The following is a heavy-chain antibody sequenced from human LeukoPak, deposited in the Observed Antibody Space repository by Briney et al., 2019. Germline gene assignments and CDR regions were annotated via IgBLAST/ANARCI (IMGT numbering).Heavy chain of an antibody. Sequence: ASVKVSCKASGYTFTSYGISWVRQAPGQGLEWMGWISAYNGNTNYAQKFQGRVTMTRDTSITTTYMELNRLRSDDTAVYYCAREGKSPYDDYPREFFYWGQGTLLTVSS. CDR3: AREGKSPYDDYPREFFY. J-gene: IGHJ4*02. V-gene: IGHV1-18*01. D-gene: IGHD4-17*01. CDR1: GYTFTSYG. CDR2: ISAYNGNT.